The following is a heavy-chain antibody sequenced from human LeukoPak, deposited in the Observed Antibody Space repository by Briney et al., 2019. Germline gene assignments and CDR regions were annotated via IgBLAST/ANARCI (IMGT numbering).Heavy chain of an antibody. CDR3: ARVGSGLQISDY. CDR2: INQDGGEK. V-gene: IGHV3-7*01. CDR1: GFTFTSQW. Sequence: PGGSLRLSCAASGFTFTSQWMTWVRQAPGKGLEWVANINQDGGEKYFLDSVKGRFTISRDNAMNSLYLQMNGLRAEDTAVYYCARVGSGLQISDYWGQGTLVTVSS. J-gene: IGHJ4*02.